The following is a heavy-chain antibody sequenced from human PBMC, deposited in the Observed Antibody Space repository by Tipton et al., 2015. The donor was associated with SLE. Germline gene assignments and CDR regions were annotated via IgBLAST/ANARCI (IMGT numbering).Heavy chain of an antibody. CDR1: GYSLSSGYY. D-gene: IGHD5/OR15-5a*01. V-gene: IGHV4-38-2*02. J-gene: IGHJ3*01. CDR2: VYHSGYT. Sequence: TLSLTCAVSGYSLSSGYYWAWIRQPPGRGLEWIGSVYHSGYTHYNPSLESRVTISVDTSKNQFSLKFNSATAAETAMYYCARDNGVNEAFDFWGQGTMVTVSS. CDR3: ARDNGVNEAFDF.